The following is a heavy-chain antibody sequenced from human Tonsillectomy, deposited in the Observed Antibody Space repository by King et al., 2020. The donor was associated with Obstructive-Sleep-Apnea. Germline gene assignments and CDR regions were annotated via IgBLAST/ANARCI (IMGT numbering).Heavy chain of an antibody. CDR2: ITTSGRRT. Sequence: VQLVESGGGLVKPGGSLKLSCAASGFSFSDYYMGWIRQAPGKGLEWVSYITTSGRRTYYADSVEGRFSISMDNARNSLHLQMNSLRVDDTATYYCAREGKGSGTYFNNWFDPWGQGTLVTVSS. D-gene: IGHD3-10*01. CDR3: AREGKGSGTYFNNWFDP. J-gene: IGHJ5*02. CDR1: GFSFSDYY. V-gene: IGHV3-11*01.